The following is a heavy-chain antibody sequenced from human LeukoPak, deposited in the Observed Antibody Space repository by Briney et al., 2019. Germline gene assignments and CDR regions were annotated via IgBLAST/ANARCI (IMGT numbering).Heavy chain of an antibody. Sequence: PGGSLRLSCAASGFTFSSYGMHWVRQAPGKGLEWVALISSDTNNKYYADSVKGRFTISRDNSKNTLYLQMNSLRPEDTAIYYCARSFGYGYYFDYWGQGTLVTVSS. V-gene: IGHV3-30*03. D-gene: IGHD5-18*01. CDR1: GFTFSSYG. J-gene: IGHJ4*02. CDR2: ISSDTNNK. CDR3: ARSFGYGYYFDY.